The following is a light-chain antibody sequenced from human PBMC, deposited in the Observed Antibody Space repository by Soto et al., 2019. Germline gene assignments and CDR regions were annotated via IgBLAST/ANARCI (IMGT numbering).Light chain of an antibody. CDR3: SSYTSSSSYV. CDR1: SSDVGGYTH. CDR2: DVN. Sequence: QSVLTQPASVSGSPGQSITISCTGTSSDVGGYTHVSWYQQHPGKAPKLMIYDVNNRPSGVSNRFSGSKSGNTASLTISGLQADDEGDYYCSSYTSSSSYVFGTRTKVTVL. V-gene: IGLV2-14*03. J-gene: IGLJ1*01.